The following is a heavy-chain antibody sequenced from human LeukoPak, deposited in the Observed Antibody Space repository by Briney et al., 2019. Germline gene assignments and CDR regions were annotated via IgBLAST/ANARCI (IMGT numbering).Heavy chain of an antibody. CDR1: GFTFSDFT. J-gene: IGHJ4*02. Sequence: GGSLRLSCAASGFTFSDFTLHWVRQAPGKGLEWLAYISYDGGIQYYADSVKGRFSISRDNSKNTLYLQLNSLRTEDTALYYCARAYCTGGTCFKDYWGQGTLVTVSS. CDR2: ISYDGGIQ. CDR3: ARAYCTGGTCFKDY. V-gene: IGHV3-30-3*01. D-gene: IGHD2-8*02.